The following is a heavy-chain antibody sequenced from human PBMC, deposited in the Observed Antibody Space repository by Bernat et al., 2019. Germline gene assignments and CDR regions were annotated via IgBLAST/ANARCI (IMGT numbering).Heavy chain of an antibody. CDR1: GYTFTSYY. V-gene: IGHV1-46*01. CDR3: ATEDTAGDY. J-gene: IGHJ4*02. CDR2: SNPSGGST. D-gene: IGHD5-18*01. Sequence: QVQLVQSGAEVKKPGASVKVSCKASGYTFTSYYMHLVRQAPGQGLEWMGISNPSGGSTSYAQKFQGRVTMTRDRSTSTVYMELSSLRSEDTAVYYCATEDTAGDYWGQGTLVTVSS.